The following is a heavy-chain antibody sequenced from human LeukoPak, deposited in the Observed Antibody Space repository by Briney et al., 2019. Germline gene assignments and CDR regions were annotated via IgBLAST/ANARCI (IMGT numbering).Heavy chain of an antibody. CDR2: IYPGDSET. V-gene: IGHV5-51*01. CDR3: ARRYSGSYLVDY. Sequence: GESLKISCKGSGYSFNNYWIGWVRQMPGKGLEWMAIIYPGDSETKYSPSFQGQVTVSADKSISTAYLQWSSLKASDTAMYYCARRYSGSYLVDYWGQGTRVTVSS. D-gene: IGHD1-26*01. CDR1: GYSFNNYW. J-gene: IGHJ4*02.